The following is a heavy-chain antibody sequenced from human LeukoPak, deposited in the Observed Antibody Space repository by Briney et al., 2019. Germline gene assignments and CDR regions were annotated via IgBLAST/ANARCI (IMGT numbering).Heavy chain of an antibody. CDR3: ARVRYDILTGSPYFDY. CDR1: GGSFSGYY. V-gene: IGHV4-59*01. D-gene: IGHD3-9*01. CDR2: IYYSGST. J-gene: IGHJ4*02. Sequence: SETLSLTCAVYGGSFSGYYWSWIRQPPGKGLEWIGYIYYSGSTNYNPSLKSRVTISVDTSKNQFSLKLSSVTAADTAVYYCARVRYDILTGSPYFDYWGQGTLVTVSS.